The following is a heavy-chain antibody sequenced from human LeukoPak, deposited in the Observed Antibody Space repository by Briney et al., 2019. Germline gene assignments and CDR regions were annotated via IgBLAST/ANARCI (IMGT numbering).Heavy chain of an antibody. Sequence: AASVKVSCKASGYTFTSYGITWVRQASGQGPEWMGWISAYNGKTNYAQKLQGRFTMTTDTSTSTAYMELRSLRSDDTAVYYCARENERYYYDSSGYGYWGQGTLVTVSS. CDR2: ISAYNGKT. D-gene: IGHD3-22*01. CDR3: ARENERYYYDSSGYGY. J-gene: IGHJ4*02. V-gene: IGHV1-18*01. CDR1: GYTFTSYG.